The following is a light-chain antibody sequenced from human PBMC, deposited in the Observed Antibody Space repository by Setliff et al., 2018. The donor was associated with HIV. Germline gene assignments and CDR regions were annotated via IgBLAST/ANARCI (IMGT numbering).Light chain of an antibody. J-gene: IGLJ1*01. Sequence: QSVLTQPASVSGSPGQPITISCTGTSSDVGGYNYVSWYQQHPGKAPKLMIYGVSNRPSGISNRFSGSKSGKTASLTISGLQAEDEAEYYCISYTSRITVVFGTGTKVTVL. CDR3: ISYTSRITVV. CDR2: GVS. V-gene: IGLV2-14*03. CDR1: SSDVGGYNY.